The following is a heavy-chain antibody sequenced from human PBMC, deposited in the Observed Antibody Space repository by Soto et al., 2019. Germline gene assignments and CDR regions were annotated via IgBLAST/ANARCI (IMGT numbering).Heavy chain of an antibody. Sequence: GASVKVSCKASGFTFTSSAVQWVRQARGQRLEWIGWIVVGSGNTNYAQKFQERVTITRDMSTSTAYMELSSLRSEDTAVYYCAAEKKGYCSGGRCYRFDSWGQGTLVTVSS. CDR3: AAEKKGYCSGGRCYRFDS. CDR2: IVVGSGNT. D-gene: IGHD2-15*01. CDR1: GFTFTSSA. V-gene: IGHV1-58*01. J-gene: IGHJ4*02.